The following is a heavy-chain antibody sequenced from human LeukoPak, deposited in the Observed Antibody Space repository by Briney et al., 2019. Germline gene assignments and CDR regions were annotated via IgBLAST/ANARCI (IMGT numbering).Heavy chain of an antibody. D-gene: IGHD1-26*01. V-gene: IGHV4-39*07. CDR1: GGSISSSNYY. CDR3: ASPSGSYLNVDAFDI. Sequence: PSETLSLTCTVSGGSISSSNYYWGWIRQPPGKGLEWIGSIYCSGSTYYNPSLKSRVAISVDTSKNQFSLKLSSVTAADTAVYYCASPSGSYLNVDAFDIWGQGTMVTVSS. CDR2: IYCSGST. J-gene: IGHJ3*02.